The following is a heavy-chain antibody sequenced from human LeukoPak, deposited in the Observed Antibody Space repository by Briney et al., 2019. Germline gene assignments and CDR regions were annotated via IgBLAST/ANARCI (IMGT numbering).Heavy chain of an antibody. Sequence: PSETLSLTCAVYGGSFSGYYWSWLRQPPGKGREWLGEINHSGSTNYNPSLKSRVTISVDTSKNQFSLKLSSVTAADTAVYYCARALLVDTAMVAYYFDYWGQGTLVTVSS. CDR2: INHSGST. D-gene: IGHD5-18*01. J-gene: IGHJ4*02. V-gene: IGHV4-34*01. CDR3: ARALLVDTAMVAYYFDY. CDR1: GGSFSGYY.